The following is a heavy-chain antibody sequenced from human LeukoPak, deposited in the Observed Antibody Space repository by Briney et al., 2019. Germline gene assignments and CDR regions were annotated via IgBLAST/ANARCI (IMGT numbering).Heavy chain of an antibody. J-gene: IGHJ4*02. Sequence: SETLSLTCTVSGGSISSSGYYWGWIRQPPGKGLEWIGSIYYSGSTYYNPSLKSRVTISVDTSKNQFSLKLSSVTAADTAVYYCARHFSINWGQGTLVTVPS. V-gene: IGHV4-39*01. CDR2: IYYSGST. CDR1: GGSISSSGYY. D-gene: IGHD3-10*01. CDR3: ARHFSIN.